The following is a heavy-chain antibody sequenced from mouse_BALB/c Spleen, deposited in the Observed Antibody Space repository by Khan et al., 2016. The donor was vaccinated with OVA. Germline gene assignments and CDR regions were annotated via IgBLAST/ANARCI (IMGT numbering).Heavy chain of an antibody. CDR1: GFTFSTYA. Sequence: EVKLVESGGGLVKPGGSLKLSCAASGFTFSTYAMSWVRQTPEKRLEWVASISSDGDYTYYPDNVTGRFTISRDNAKNTLYLQMSSLRSEDTAIXYCARSPYGNFAYWGQGTLVTVSA. CDR3: ARSPYGNFAY. J-gene: IGHJ3*01. D-gene: IGHD2-1*01. V-gene: IGHV5-9-3*01. CDR2: ISSDGDYT.